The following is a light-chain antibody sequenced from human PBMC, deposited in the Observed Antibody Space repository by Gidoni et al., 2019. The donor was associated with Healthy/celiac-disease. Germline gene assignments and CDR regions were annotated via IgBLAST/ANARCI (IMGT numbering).Light chain of an antibody. CDR3: QQYGSSRT. CDR1: QSVSSSY. CDR2: GAS. V-gene: IGKV3-20*01. J-gene: IGKJ1*01. Sequence: EIVLTQSPGTLSLSPGERATLSCRASQSVSSSYLAWYQQKPGQAPRLLIYGASSRATGSPDRFSGSGSGTDFTLTISRLEPEDVAVYYCQQYGSSRTFXXXTKVEIK.